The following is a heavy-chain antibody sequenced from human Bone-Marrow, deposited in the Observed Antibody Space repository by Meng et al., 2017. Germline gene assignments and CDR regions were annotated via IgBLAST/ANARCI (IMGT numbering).Heavy chain of an antibody. J-gene: IGHJ4*02. CDR3: ANFGSGIPY. V-gene: IGHV3-23*01. D-gene: IGHD3-10*01. Sequence: GESLKISCTASGFTFSSHAMSWVRQAPGKGLEWVSAISGGADSTSYADSVKGRFTISRDNAKNTLYLQMNSLRAEDTAVYYCANFGSGIPYWGQGTLVTVSS. CDR1: GFTFSSHA. CDR2: ISGGADST.